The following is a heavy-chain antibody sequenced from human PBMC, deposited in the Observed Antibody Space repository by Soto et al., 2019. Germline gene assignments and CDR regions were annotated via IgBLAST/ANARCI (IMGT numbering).Heavy chain of an antibody. D-gene: IGHD3-16*01. CDR1: GASVSSGGYC. Sequence: SETLSLTCTVSGASVSSGGYCWSWIRQHPGKGLEWIGCIYNSGSIYYNPSLESRVIISVDTSKNQSSLRLSSVTAADTAVFYCAHSLRSFYYYGLDVWGQGTTVTVSS. J-gene: IGHJ6*02. CDR2: IYNSGSI. V-gene: IGHV4-31*03. CDR3: AHSLRSFYYYGLDV.